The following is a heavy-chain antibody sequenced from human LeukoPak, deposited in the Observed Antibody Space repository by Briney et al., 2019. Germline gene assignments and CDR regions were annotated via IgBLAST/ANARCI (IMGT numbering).Heavy chain of an antibody. CDR1: GFTFSRYW. J-gene: IGHJ3*01. D-gene: IGHD3-22*01. V-gene: IGHV3-74*01. CDR2: IYGDGSST. Sequence: GGSLRLSCAASGFTFSRYWMHWVRRAPGNGLVWVSRIYGDGSSTSYADSLKGRFTISRNNAQNTMYLQMHSLRPDDTAVYHCARSYHYDTSGSFAFDLWGQGTMVTVSS. CDR3: ARSYHYDTSGSFAFDL.